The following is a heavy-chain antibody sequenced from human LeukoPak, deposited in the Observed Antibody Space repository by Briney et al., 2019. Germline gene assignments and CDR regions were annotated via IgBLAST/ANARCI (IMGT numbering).Heavy chain of an antibody. Sequence: PGGSLRLSCAASGYIFSSYWMSRVRQAPGKGPEWVGDIKTDGSDKYYVGSVKGRFTISRDNAKNSLYLQMNSLRAEDTAVYYCARQKGEWELLRLRKTYYFDYWGQGTLVTVSS. J-gene: IGHJ4*02. V-gene: IGHV3-7*03. CDR1: GYIFSSYW. D-gene: IGHD1-26*01. CDR3: ARQKGEWELLRLRKTYYFDY. CDR2: IKTDGSDK.